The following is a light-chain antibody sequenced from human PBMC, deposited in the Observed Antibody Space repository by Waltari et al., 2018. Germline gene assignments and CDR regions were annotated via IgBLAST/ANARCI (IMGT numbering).Light chain of an antibody. J-gene: IGKJ1*01. V-gene: IGKV3-11*01. Sequence: EVVLPQSPATLSLSPGERATLSCRASQSVSSQLAWFQQKPGQAPRPLIYDTSNRATGIPARFSGSGSGADYTLTISSLEPEDFAVYYCQQRSNWPRTFGQGTKVEIK. CDR2: DTS. CDR1: QSVSSQ. CDR3: QQRSNWPRT.